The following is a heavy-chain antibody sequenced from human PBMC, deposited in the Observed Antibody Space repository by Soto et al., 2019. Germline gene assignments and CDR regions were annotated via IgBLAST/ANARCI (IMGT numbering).Heavy chain of an antibody. CDR1: GFTFSSNP. V-gene: IGHV3-23*01. J-gene: IGHJ6*02. D-gene: IGHD4-4*01. CDR3: VKPPVITASYYYYDMDV. CDR2: ISGSGIST. Sequence: PGGSLRISWGASGFTFSSNPMSWVREAPGEGREWVSGISGSGISTYYTDSVKGRFTISRDNSKNTVFLQMNSLRDEDTAVYYCVKPPVITASYYYYDMDVWGQGSTVTVSS.